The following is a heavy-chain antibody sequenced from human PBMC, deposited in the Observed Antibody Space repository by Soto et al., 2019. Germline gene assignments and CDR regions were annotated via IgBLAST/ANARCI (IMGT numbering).Heavy chain of an antibody. CDR3: ARGCSGGSCYPLMDI. V-gene: IGHV4-4*02. Sequence: SETLSLTCAVPGDSISSNTWWSWVRQPPGQGLEWIGDISRSGNTNYKASLKSRVTISIDKSKNQFSLKLTSVTAADTAVYYCARGCSGGSCYPLMDIWGQGTTVTVSS. CDR2: ISRSGNT. D-gene: IGHD2-15*01. CDR1: GDSISSNTW. J-gene: IGHJ6*02.